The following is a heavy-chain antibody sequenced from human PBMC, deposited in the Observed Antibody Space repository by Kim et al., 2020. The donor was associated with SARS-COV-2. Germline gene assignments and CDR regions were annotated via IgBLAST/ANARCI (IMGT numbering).Heavy chain of an antibody. V-gene: IGHV3-49*04. J-gene: IGHJ3*02. D-gene: IGHD3-10*01. CDR3: SRAVRLSGDAFDI. CDR1: GFSSGDYP. Sequence: GGSLRLSCTASGFSSGDYPMNWVRQAPGKGLEWVGYIRTKAYGATTEYAASVRGRFIISRDDSERIAYLQMNSLKTEDTAVYYCSRAVRLSGDAFDIWGQGTMVTVSS. CDR2: IRTKAYGATT.